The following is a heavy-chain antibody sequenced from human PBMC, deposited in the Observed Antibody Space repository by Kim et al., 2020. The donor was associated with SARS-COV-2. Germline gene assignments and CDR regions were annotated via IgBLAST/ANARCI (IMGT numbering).Heavy chain of an antibody. D-gene: IGHD2-21*02. J-gene: IGHJ3*02. Sequence: SVKVSCKASGGTFSSYTISWVRQAPGQGLEWMGRIIPILGIANYAQKFQGRVTITADKSTSTAYMELSSLRSEDTAVYYCARDLCGGDCYSGDAFDIWGQGTMVTVSS. CDR1: GGTFSSYT. V-gene: IGHV1-69*04. CDR3: ARDLCGGDCYSGDAFDI. CDR2: IIPILGIA.